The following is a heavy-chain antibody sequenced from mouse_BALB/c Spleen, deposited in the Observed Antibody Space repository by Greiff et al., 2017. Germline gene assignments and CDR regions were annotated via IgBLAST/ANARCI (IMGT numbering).Heavy chain of an antibody. Sequence: VQLQQSGAELVKPGASVKLSCTASGFNIKDTYMPWVKQRPEQGLEWIGRIDPANGNTKYDPKFQGKATITADTSSNTAYLQLSSLTSEDTAVYSCARGAGNYDAMDYWGQGTSVTVSS. J-gene: IGHJ4*01. V-gene: IGHV14-3*02. CDR2: IDPANGNT. CDR3: ARGAGNYDAMDY. CDR1: GFNIKDTY. D-gene: IGHD1-1*02.